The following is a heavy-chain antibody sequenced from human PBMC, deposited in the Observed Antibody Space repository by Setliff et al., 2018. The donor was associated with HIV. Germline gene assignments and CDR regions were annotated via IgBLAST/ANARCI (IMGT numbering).Heavy chain of an antibody. CDR2: VDPEDGET. D-gene: IGHD5-18*01. V-gene: IGHV1-69-2*01. Sequence: ASVKVSCKASGSTFTDYYIHWVQQAPGRGLEWMGRVDPEDGETLYAEKFQGRVTITADTSTDTAYIELSSLRSEDTAIYYCATTFWGYTYGGSGPTHLLFDSWGQGTLVTVSS. J-gene: IGHJ4*02. CDR1: GSTFTDYY. CDR3: ATTFWGYTYGGSGPTHLLFDS.